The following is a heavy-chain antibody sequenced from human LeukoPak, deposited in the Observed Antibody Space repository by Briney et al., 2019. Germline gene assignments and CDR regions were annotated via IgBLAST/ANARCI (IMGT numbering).Heavy chain of an antibody. CDR1: GFTFSSYW. CDR2: INGDGRNI. CDR3: STSPSFGSSWYQFNY. J-gene: IGHJ4*02. D-gene: IGHD6-13*01. V-gene: IGHV3-74*01. Sequence: GGSLRLSCVASGFTFSSYWMHWVRQDPRKGLVWVSRINGDGRNINYADSVKGRFTISRDNSQNTLYLQMKTLRAEDTAVYYCSTSPSFGSSWYQFNYWGQGALVIVSS.